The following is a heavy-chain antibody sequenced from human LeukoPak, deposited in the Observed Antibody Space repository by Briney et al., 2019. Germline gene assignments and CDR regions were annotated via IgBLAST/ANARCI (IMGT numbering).Heavy chain of an antibody. V-gene: IGHV3-7*01. D-gene: IGHD3-3*01. Sequence: GGSLRLSCAASGFTFSSYWMSWVRQAPGKGLEWVANIKQDGSEKYYVDSVKGRFTISRDNAKNSLYLQMNSLRAEDTAVYYCAREAITIFGVAGNAFDIWGQGTMVTVSS. CDR2: IKQDGSEK. CDR1: GFTFSSYW. J-gene: IGHJ3*02. CDR3: AREAITIFGVAGNAFDI.